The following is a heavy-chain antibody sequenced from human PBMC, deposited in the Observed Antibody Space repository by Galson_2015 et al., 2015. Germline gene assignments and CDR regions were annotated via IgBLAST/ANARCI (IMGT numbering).Heavy chain of an antibody. CDR3: AREFYGMDV. J-gene: IGHJ6*02. Sequence: CAISGDSVSSNSAAWNGIRQSPSRGLEWLGRTYYRSKWYNDYAVSVKSRITINPDTSNNQFSLLMNSVTPEDTAVYYCAREFYGMDVWGQGTAVTVSS. CDR2: TYYRSKWYN. V-gene: IGHV6-1*01. CDR1: GDSVSSNSAA.